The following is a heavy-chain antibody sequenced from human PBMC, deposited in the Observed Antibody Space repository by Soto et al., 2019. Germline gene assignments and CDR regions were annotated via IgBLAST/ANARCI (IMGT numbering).Heavy chain of an antibody. V-gene: IGHV4-39*01. CDR2: IYNSGST. Sequence: SETLSLTCTVSGGSISSSSYYWGWIRQPPGKGLEWIGSIYNSGSTYYNPSLKSRVTISVDTSKNQFSLKLNSVTAADTAVYYCARGAYGDTEFDYWGQGTLVTVS. J-gene: IGHJ4*02. CDR1: GGSISSSSYY. CDR3: ARGAYGDTEFDY. D-gene: IGHD4-17*01.